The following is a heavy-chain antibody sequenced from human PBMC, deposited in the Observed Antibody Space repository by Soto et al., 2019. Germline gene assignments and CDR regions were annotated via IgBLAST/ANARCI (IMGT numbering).Heavy chain of an antibody. D-gene: IGHD3-10*01. J-gene: IGHJ5*02. CDR2: IDPSDSYS. CDR3: ASRVEPGSDVWFDP. CDR1: GYSFTSYW. V-gene: IGHV5-10-1*01. Sequence: EVQLVQSGAEVKKPGESLRISCKGSGYSFTSYWINWVRQMPGKGLEWMGRIDPSDSYSYYSPSFQGHVTISADKSTTTATLQWSNLMASDTAMYYLASRVEPGSDVWFDPWGQGTLVTVSS.